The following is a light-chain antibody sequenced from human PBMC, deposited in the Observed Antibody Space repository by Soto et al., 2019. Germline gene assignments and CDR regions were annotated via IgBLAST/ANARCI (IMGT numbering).Light chain of an antibody. CDR3: QQYNNWPPN. Sequence: EIVMTQSPATLSVSPGERATLSCRASQSLSSNLAWYQQKPGQAPRLLIYGTSTRATGIPAKFSGSGSGTEFTLTISSLQSEDFAVYYCQQYNNWPPNFGGGTKVEIK. CDR2: GTS. CDR1: QSLSSN. V-gene: IGKV3-15*01. J-gene: IGKJ4*01.